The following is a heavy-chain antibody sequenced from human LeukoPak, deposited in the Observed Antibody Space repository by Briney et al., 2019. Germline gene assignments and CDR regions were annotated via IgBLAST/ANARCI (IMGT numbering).Heavy chain of an antibody. CDR1: GGPISSYY. V-gene: IGHV4-4*07. CDR3: ARGHMAAAGRRGYYFDY. Sequence: SETLSLTCTVSGGPISSYYWSWIRQPAGKGLEWIGRIYTSGSTNYNPSLKSRVTMSVDTSKNQFSLKLSSVTAADTAVYYCARGHMAAAGRRGYYFDYWGQGTLVTVSS. J-gene: IGHJ4*02. CDR2: IYTSGST. D-gene: IGHD6-13*01.